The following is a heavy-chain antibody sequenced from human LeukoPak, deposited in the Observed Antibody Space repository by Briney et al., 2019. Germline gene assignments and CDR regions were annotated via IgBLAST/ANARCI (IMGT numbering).Heavy chain of an antibody. Sequence: SETLSLTCTVSGGSISSYYWSWIRQPPGKGLEWIGYIYYSGSTNYNPSLKSRVTISLDTSKNQFSLKLSSVTAADTAVYYCAREGGSRDGYNFDYWGQGTPVTVSS. D-gene: IGHD5-24*01. CDR1: GGSISSYY. J-gene: IGHJ4*02. CDR3: AREGGSRDGYNFDY. V-gene: IGHV4-59*01. CDR2: IYYSGST.